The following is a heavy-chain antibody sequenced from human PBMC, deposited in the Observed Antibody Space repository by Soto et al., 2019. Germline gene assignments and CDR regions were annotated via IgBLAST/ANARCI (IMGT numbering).Heavy chain of an antibody. CDR3: ARAGGGGYGFDY. CDR2: ISSNGGST. J-gene: IGHJ4*02. CDR1: GFTFSSYA. V-gene: IGHV3-64*01. D-gene: IGHD3-16*01. Sequence: EVQLVESGGGLVQPGGSLRLSCAASGFTFSSYAMHWVRQAPGKGLEYVSAISSNGGSTYYANSVKGRFTISRDNSKNTLYLQMGGRGAEDMAVYYWARAGGGGYGFDYWGQGTLVTVSS.